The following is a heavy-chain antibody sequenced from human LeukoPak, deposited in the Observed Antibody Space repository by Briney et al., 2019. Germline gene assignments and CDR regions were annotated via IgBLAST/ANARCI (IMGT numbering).Heavy chain of an antibody. CDR3: IGSGGWPGY. D-gene: IGHD1-26*01. V-gene: IGHV3-74*01. J-gene: IGHJ4*02. Sequence: PGGSLRLSCAASGFTFSRYRMKWGRQAPGKGVEWGSRISRDGSTVYSDSVKARFTISRDNAKDTVYLQMNSLRVEHTAVYYCIGSGGWPGYWGQGTLVTVSS. CDR1: GFTFSRYR. CDR2: ISRDGST.